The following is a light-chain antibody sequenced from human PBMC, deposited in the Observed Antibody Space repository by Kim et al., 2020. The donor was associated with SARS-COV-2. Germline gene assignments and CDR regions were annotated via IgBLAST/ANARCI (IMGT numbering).Light chain of an antibody. CDR1: QSAGSS. V-gene: IGKV3-11*01. CDR3: KLHSTWPPIT. CDR2: DTS. Sequence: EIVLTQSPATLSLSPGERVTLSCRASQSAGSSLGWYQQRRGQSPRLLIYDTSNRAPGIPARFSGSGSGTDFTLTISSLQPEDFALYYCKLHSTWPPITFGHGTRLEIK. J-gene: IGKJ5*01.